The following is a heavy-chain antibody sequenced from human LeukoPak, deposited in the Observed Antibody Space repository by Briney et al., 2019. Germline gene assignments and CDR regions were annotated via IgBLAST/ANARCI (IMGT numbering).Heavy chain of an antibody. CDR1: GGSFSGYY. J-gene: IGHJ4*02. CDR2: INHSGST. D-gene: IGHD3-16*02. V-gene: IGHV4-34*01. CDR3: AFGGVIGPDY. Sequence: SETLSLTCAVYGGSFSGYYWSWIRQPPGKGLGWIGEINHSGSTNYNPSLKSRVTISVDTSKNQFSLKLSSVTAADTAVYYCAFGGVIGPDYWGQGTLVTVSS.